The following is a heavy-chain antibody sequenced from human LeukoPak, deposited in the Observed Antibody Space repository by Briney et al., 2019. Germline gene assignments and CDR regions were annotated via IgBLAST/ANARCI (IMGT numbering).Heavy chain of an antibody. Sequence: GASVKVSCKASGYTFTGYYMHWVRQAPGQGLEWMGWINPNSGGTNYAQKFQGRVTMTRDTSISTAYMELSRLRSDDTAVYYCARATNLKITMVRGAHPFDYWGQGTLVTVSS. CDR1: GYTFTGYY. J-gene: IGHJ4*02. CDR3: ARATNLKITMVRGAHPFDY. CDR2: INPNSGGT. D-gene: IGHD3-10*01. V-gene: IGHV1-2*02.